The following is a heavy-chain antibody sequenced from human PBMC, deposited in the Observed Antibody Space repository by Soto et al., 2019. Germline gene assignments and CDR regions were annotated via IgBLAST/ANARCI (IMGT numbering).Heavy chain of an antibody. V-gene: IGHV4-34*01. CDR2: INHSGST. D-gene: IGHD2-21*01. CDR1: GGSFSGYY. J-gene: IGHJ1*01. CDR3: ARVGTAYCGGDCSAGVNFQH. Sequence: SETLSLTCAVYGGSFSGYYWSWIRQPPGKGLEWIGEINHSGSTNYNPSLKSRVTISVDTSKNQFSLKLSSVTAADTAVYYCARVGTAYCGGDCSAGVNFQHWGQGTLVTVSS.